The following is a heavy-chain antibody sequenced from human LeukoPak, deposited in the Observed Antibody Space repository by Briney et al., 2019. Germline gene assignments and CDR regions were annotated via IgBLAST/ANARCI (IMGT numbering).Heavy chain of an antibody. J-gene: IGHJ5*02. Sequence: ASVKVSCKASGYTFTTYGVSWVRQAPGQGLEWMGWISAYNGNTNYAQKLQGRVTMTRDTSTSTVYMELSSLRSEDTAVYYCARRIAAAGTRWFDPWGQGTLVTVSS. V-gene: IGHV1-18*01. CDR2: ISAYNGNT. CDR3: ARRIAAAGTRWFDP. CDR1: GYTFTTYG. D-gene: IGHD6-13*01.